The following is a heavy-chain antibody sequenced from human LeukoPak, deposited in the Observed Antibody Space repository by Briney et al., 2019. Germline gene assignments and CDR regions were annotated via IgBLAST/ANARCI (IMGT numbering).Heavy chain of an antibody. D-gene: IGHD3-9*01. CDR2: ISYDGSNK. V-gene: IGHV3-30*18. CDR1: GFTFSSYG. CDR3: AKDDILKGRRYYYGMDV. J-gene: IGHJ6*04. Sequence: GRSLRLSCAASGFTFSSYGMHWVRQAPGKGLEWVAVISYDGSNKYYADSVKGRFTISRDNSKNTLYLQMNSLRAEDTAVYYCAKDDILKGRRYYYGMDVWGKGTTVTVSS.